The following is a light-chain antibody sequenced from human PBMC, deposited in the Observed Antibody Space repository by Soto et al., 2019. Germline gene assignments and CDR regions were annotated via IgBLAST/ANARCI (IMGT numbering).Light chain of an antibody. CDR3: QQYGSTPLT. CDR1: QSVSRNY. Sequence: EIVLTQSPGTLSLSPGGRATLSGRASQSVSRNYVAWYQQKPGQSPRLLIYGASNRASGIPDRFSGSASGADFTLSIARLEPEDFAMYYCQQYGSTPLTFGGGTKVEIK. CDR2: GAS. J-gene: IGKJ4*01. V-gene: IGKV3-20*01.